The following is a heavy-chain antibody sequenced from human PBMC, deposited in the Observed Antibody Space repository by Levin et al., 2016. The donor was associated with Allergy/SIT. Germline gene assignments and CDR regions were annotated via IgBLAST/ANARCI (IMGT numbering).Heavy chain of an antibody. Sequence: WIRQPPGKGLEWIGEINHSGSTNYNPSLKSRVTISVDTSKNQFSLKLSSVTAADTAVYYCASMRYRYYYYYGMDVWGQGTTVTVSS. CDR3: ASMRYRYYYYYGMDV. V-gene: IGHV4-34*01. D-gene: IGHD3-16*02. J-gene: IGHJ6*02. CDR2: INHSGST.